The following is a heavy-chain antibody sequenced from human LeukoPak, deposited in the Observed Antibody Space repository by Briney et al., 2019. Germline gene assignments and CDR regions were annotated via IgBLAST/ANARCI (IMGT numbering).Heavy chain of an antibody. CDR2: ISGSGGST. CDR1: GFTFSSYA. J-gene: IGHJ5*02. Sequence: GGSLRLSCAASGFTFSSYAMSWVRQAPGKGLEWVSAISGSGGSTYYADSVKGRFTISRDNSKNTLYLQMNSLRAEDTAVYYCAKDGYCSSTSCYYGFDPWGQGTLVTVSS. D-gene: IGHD2-2*03. CDR3: AKDGYCSSTSCYYGFDP. V-gene: IGHV3-23*01.